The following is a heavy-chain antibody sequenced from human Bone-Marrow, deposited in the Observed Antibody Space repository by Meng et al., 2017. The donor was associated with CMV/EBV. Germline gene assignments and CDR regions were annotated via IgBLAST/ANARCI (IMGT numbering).Heavy chain of an antibody. V-gene: IGHV3-7*01. CDR1: GFTFSSYW. D-gene: IGHD2-2*02. Sequence: GESLKISCAASGFTFSSYWMSWVRQAPGKGLEWVANIKQDGSEKYYVDSVKGRFTISRDNAKNSLYLQMNSLRAEDTAVYYCAREIVVVPAAIIQTPYYYYGMDVCGQGTTVTVSS. J-gene: IGHJ6*02. CDR2: IKQDGSEK. CDR3: AREIVVVPAAIIQTPYYYYGMDV.